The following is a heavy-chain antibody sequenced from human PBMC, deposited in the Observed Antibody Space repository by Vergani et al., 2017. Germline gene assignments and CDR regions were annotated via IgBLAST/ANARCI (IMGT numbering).Heavy chain of an antibody. Sequence: QVQLQESGPGLVKPSETLSLTCTVSGGSISGFYWSWIRQPPGEGLEWIGYIFYSGTTNYNPSLKSRLTISVDASKNQFSLKLSSVIAADTAVYYCARGGGSCPYFDYWGQGALVTVSS. CDR3: ARGGGSCPYFDY. J-gene: IGHJ4*02. CDR1: GGSISGFY. CDR2: IFYSGTT. V-gene: IGHV4-59*08. D-gene: IGHD2-15*01.